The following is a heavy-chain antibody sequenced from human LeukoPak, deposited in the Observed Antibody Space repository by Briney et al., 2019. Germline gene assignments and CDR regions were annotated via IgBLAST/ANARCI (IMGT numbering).Heavy chain of an antibody. D-gene: IGHD2-2*01. J-gene: IGHJ6*03. CDR3: ARFRSSTSSYYYMDV. Sequence: GASVKVSCKASGYTFTGYYMHWVRQAPGQGLEWMGWINPNSGGTNFAQKFQGRVTMTRDTSISTAYMELSRLRSEDTAVYYCARFRSSTSSYYYMDVWGKGTTVTISS. V-gene: IGHV1-2*02. CDR2: INPNSGGT. CDR1: GYTFTGYY.